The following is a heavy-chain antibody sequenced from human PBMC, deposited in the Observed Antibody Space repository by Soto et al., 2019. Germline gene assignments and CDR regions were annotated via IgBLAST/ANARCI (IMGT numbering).Heavy chain of an antibody. D-gene: IGHD3-10*01. J-gene: IGHJ4*02. CDR1: GFTFTSYA. V-gene: IGHV3-23*01. CDR3: AKDTYGLDY. Sequence: GGSLRLSCAASGFTFTSYAMNWVRRAPGKGLEWVSAISSSGNTYYADSVKGRFTISRDNSKNTLYLQMNSLRAEDTAVYYCAKDTYGLDYWGQGTLVTVSS. CDR2: ISSSGNT.